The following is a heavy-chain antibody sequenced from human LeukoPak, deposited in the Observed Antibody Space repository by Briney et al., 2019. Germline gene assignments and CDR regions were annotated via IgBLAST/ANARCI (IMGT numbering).Heavy chain of an antibody. Sequence: SETLTLTCTVSGGSISSYYWSWIRQPPGKGLEWIGYIYYSGTNYNPSLNSRVTISLDTSKNQFSLKVNSVTAADTAVYYCARGDTGYSSSSYWGQGTLVTVSS. CDR3: ARGDTGYSSSSY. J-gene: IGHJ4*02. D-gene: IGHD6-13*01. CDR2: IYYSGT. CDR1: GGSISSYY. V-gene: IGHV4-59*01.